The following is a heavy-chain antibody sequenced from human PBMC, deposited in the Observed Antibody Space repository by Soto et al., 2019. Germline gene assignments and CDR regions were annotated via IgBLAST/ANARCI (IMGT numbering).Heavy chain of an antibody. Sequence: GGSLRLSCAASGFTFSSYAMSWVRQAPGKGLEWVSAISGSGGSTYYADSVKGRFTISRDNSKNTLYLQMNSLRAEDTAVYYCAKYGGYSGYDLTTYDYWGQGTLVTVSS. CDR2: ISGSGGST. V-gene: IGHV3-23*01. J-gene: IGHJ4*02. CDR1: GFTFSSYA. CDR3: AKYGGYSGYDLTTYDY. D-gene: IGHD5-12*01.